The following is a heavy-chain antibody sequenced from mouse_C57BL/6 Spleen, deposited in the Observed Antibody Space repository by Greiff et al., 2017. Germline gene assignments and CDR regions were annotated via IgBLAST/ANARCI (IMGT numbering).Heavy chain of an antibody. V-gene: IGHV1-82*01. D-gene: IGHD2-3*01. CDR3: ASLYDGYYVGYFDY. CDR2: IYPGDGDT. Sequence: QVQLQQSGPELVKPGASVKISCKASGYAFSSSWMNWVKQRPGKGLEWIGRIYPGDGDTNYNGKFKGKATLTADKSSSTAYMQLSSLTSEDSAVXFCASLYDGYYVGYFDYWGQGTTLTVSS. CDR1: GYAFSSSW. J-gene: IGHJ2*01.